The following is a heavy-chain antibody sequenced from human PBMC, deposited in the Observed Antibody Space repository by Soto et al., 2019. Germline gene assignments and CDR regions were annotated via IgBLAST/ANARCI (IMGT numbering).Heavy chain of an antibody. V-gene: IGHV1-58*01. J-gene: IGHJ3*02. CDR2: IVVGSGNT. Sequence: SVKVSCKASGFTFTSSAVHWVRQARGQRLEWIGWIVVGSGNTNYAQKFQERVTITRDMSTSTAYMELSSLRSEDTAVYYCAAYGRIQLWLPGAFDIWGQGTMVTVSS. CDR1: GFTFTSSA. CDR3: AAYGRIQLWLPGAFDI. D-gene: IGHD5-18*01.